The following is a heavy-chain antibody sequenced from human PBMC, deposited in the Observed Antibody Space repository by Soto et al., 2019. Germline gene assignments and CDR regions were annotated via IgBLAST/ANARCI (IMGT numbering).Heavy chain of an antibody. CDR3: ARHFLISGPLDY. V-gene: IGHV4-59*08. CDR2: IYYSGST. CDR1: GGSISSYY. D-gene: IGHD3-3*01. J-gene: IGHJ4*02. Sequence: SETLSLTCTVSGGSISSYYWSWIRQPPGKGLEWIGYIYYSGSTNYNPSLKSRVTISVDTSKNQFSLKLSSVTAADTAVYYCARHFLISGPLDYWGQGTLVTVSS.